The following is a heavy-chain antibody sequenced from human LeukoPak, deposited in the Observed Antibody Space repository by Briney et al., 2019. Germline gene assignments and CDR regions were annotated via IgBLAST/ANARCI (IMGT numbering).Heavy chain of an antibody. CDR2: IKQDGSEK. Sequence: TGGSLRLSCAASGFTFSSYWMSWVRQAPGKGLEWVANIKQDGSEKYYVDSVKGRFTISRDNAKNSLYLQMNSLSAEDTVVYYCARGDILTGSDWFDPWGQGTLVTVSS. J-gene: IGHJ5*02. D-gene: IGHD3-9*01. CDR1: GFTFSSYW. CDR3: ARGDILTGSDWFDP. V-gene: IGHV3-7*01.